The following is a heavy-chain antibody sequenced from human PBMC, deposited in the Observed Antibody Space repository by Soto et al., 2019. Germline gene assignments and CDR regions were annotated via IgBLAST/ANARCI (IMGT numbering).Heavy chain of an antibody. J-gene: IGHJ3*02. CDR1: GFSLRSYA. Sequence: EVQLLESGGGLVQPGGSLRLSCAASGFSLRSYAMSWVRQAPGKGPEWVSGITASGGKTYYADSVKGRFTISRDNSKNTLYPQMNSLRAEDTAVYFCAKDPNGDYVGAFDIWGQGTMVTVSS. CDR2: ITASGGKT. V-gene: IGHV3-23*01. D-gene: IGHD4-17*01. CDR3: AKDPNGDYVGAFDI.